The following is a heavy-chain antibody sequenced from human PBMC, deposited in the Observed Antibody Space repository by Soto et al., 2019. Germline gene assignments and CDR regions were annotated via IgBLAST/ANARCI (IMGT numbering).Heavy chain of an antibody. D-gene: IGHD2-15*01. V-gene: IGHV3-53*01. J-gene: IGHJ4*02. CDR1: GFTVRDNY. CDR3: ARDCSGSSCYSSGFDY. CDR2: IYAGGST. Sequence: EVQLVESGGGLIQPGGSLRLSCAASGFTVRDNYMSWVRQAPGKGLEWVSIIYAGGSTYYADSVKGRFTISRDTSRNTVYLQMISLRVEDTAIYYCARDCSGSSCYSSGFDYWGQGTLVTVSS.